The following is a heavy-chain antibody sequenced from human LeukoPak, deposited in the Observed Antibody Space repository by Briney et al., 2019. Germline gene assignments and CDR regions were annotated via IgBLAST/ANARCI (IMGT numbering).Heavy chain of an antibody. CDR2: ISSSSSTI. D-gene: IGHD2-21*01. V-gene: IGHV3-48*01. J-gene: IGHJ3*02. CDR3: ASRYIAFDAFDI. Sequence: GGSLRLSCAASGFTFSSYAMHWVRQAPGKGLEWVSYISSSSSTIYYADSVKGRFTISRDNAKNSLYLQMNSLRAEDTAVYYCASRYIAFDAFDIWGQGTMVTVSS. CDR1: GFTFSSYA.